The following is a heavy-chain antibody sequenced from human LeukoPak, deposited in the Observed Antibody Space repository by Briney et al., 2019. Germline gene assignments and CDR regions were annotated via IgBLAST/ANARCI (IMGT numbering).Heavy chain of an antibody. CDR3: ARDGYNYHYFDY. CDR1: GFTLSSYA. CDR2: ISYDGSNK. Sequence: GRSLRLSCAASGFTLSSYAMHWVRQAPGKGLEWVAVISYDGSNKYYADSVKGRFTISRDNSKNTLYLQMNSLRAEDTAVYYCARDGYNYHYFDYWGQGTLVTVSS. J-gene: IGHJ4*02. V-gene: IGHV3-30*01. D-gene: IGHD5-24*01.